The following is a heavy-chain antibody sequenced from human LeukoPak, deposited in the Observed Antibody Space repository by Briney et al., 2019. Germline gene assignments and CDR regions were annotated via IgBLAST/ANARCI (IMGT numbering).Heavy chain of an antibody. Sequence: GGSLRLSCVASGFIFDDYGMGWVRQAPGQGLEWVSGINWNGGSTGHADSVKGRFTISRDNAKKSLYLQMNSLRAEDTALYYCARANSMGYFYNMDVWGKGTTVTVSS. D-gene: IGHD3-3*02. V-gene: IGHV3-20*04. J-gene: IGHJ6*03. CDR1: GFIFDDYG. CDR3: ARANSMGYFYNMDV. CDR2: INWNGGST.